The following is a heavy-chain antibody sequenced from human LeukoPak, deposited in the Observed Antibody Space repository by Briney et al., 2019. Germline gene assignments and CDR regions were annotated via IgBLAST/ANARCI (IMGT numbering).Heavy chain of an antibody. V-gene: IGHV3-23*01. J-gene: IGHJ4*02. CDR1: GFTFSSCA. Sequence: TGGSLRLSCAASGFTFSSCAMAWVRQAPGKGLEWVSGSGGSGSNTYYADSVKGRFTISRDNSRNTLFLQMNSLRAEDTAVYYCARNRGYSSSSYFDYWGQGTLVTVSS. CDR3: ARNRGYSSSSYFDY. CDR2: SGGSGSNT. D-gene: IGHD6-13*01.